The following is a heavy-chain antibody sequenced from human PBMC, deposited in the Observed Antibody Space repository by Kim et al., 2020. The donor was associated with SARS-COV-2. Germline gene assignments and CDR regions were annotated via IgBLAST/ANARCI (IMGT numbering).Heavy chain of an antibody. CDR2: ISSSGSTI. CDR3: AVRGSAAAAY. D-gene: IGHD6-13*01. CDR1: GFSFSDYY. Sequence: GGSLRLSCAASGFSFSDYYMSWIRQAQGKGLEWVSYISSSGSTIYYADSVKGRFTISRDNAKNSLYLQMNSLRAEDTSVYYCAVRGSAAAAYWGQGTLVTVSS. J-gene: IGHJ4*02. V-gene: IGHV3-11*04.